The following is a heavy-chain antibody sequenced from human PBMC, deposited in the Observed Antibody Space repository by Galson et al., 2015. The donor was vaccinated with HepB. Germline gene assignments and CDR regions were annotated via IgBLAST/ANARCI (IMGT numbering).Heavy chain of an antibody. D-gene: IGHD3-10*01. CDR3: ARDIGPLTMTRGSLAS. Sequence: SLRLSCAGSGFNFGDHAMHWVRQVPGKGLEWVSAISWNSGGVGYADSVRGRFTISRDNARNSVSLQMNSLRVEDTALYYCARDIGPLTMTRGSLASWGQGTVVTLTS. CDR2: ISWNSGGV. J-gene: IGHJ1*01. CDR1: GFNFGDHA. V-gene: IGHV3-9*01.